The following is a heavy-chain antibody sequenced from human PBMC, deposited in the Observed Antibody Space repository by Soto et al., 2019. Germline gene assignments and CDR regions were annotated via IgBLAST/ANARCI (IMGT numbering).Heavy chain of an antibody. CDR3: SRVLGYNSSWWRHTAFDI. CDR1: GYTFTNYG. Sequence: ASVKVSCKTSGYTFTNYGISWVRQAPGQGLEWMGWISAHTGNTNYAQKFQGRVTMTTDTSTSTAYMELRSLRSDDTAVYYCSRVLGYNSSWWRHTAFDIWGQGTMVTVSS. J-gene: IGHJ3*02. D-gene: IGHD6-13*01. CDR2: ISAHTGNT. V-gene: IGHV1-18*01.